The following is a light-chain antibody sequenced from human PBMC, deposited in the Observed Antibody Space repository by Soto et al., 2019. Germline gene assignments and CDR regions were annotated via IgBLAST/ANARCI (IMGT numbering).Light chain of an antibody. Sequence: DIVVTQSPLSLPVTPGEPASISCTSSQSLLHSNGHYYLDWYLQKPGQSPQVLIYSGSNRASGVPERFSGSGSGADFTLKISRVEAEDVGVYYCMQTLQGRTFGPGTRVEIK. CDR3: MQTLQGRT. J-gene: IGKJ1*01. CDR2: SGS. V-gene: IGKV2-28*01. CDR1: QSLLHSNGHYY.